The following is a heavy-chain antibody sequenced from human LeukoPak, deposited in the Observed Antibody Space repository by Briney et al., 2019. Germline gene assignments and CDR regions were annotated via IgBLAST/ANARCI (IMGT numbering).Heavy chain of an antibody. J-gene: IGHJ4*02. Sequence: SQTLSLTCTVSGGSISSGGYYWSWIRQHPGKGLEWIGYIYYSGSTYYNPSLKSRVTISVDTSKNQFSLKLSSVTAADTAVYYCARKVDGRIVGATGLNYFDYWGQGTLVTVSS. V-gene: IGHV4-31*03. CDR2: IYYSGST. CDR1: GGSISSGGYY. D-gene: IGHD1-26*01. CDR3: ARKVDGRIVGATGLNYFDY.